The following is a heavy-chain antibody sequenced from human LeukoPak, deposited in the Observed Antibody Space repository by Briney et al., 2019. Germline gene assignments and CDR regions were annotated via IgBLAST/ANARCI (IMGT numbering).Heavy chain of an antibody. CDR3: ARVRHDPLDYCYYMDV. Sequence: PSETLSLTCAVDGGSFSGFYWSWIRQTAGKGLEWIGEINQSGNTNYNPSLTDYNPSLKSRVSISVDTSKKQLSLKLSSVTAADTGVYYCARVRHDPLDYCYYMDVWGKGTTVTVSS. CDR1: GGSFSGFY. CDR2: INQSGNT. J-gene: IGHJ6*03. V-gene: IGHV4-34*01.